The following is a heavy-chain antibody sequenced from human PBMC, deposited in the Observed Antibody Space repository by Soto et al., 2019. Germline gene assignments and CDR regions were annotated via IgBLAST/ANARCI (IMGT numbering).Heavy chain of an antibody. Sequence: SSVKVSCKASGFTFTSSAVQWVRQARGQRLEWIGWIVVGSGNTNYAQKFQERVTITRDMSTSTAYMELSSLRSEDTAVYYCAADGRGYSGYALQYWGQGTLVTVSS. J-gene: IGHJ4*02. D-gene: IGHD5-12*01. V-gene: IGHV1-58*01. CDR3: AADGRGYSGYALQY. CDR2: IVVGSGNT. CDR1: GFTFTSSA.